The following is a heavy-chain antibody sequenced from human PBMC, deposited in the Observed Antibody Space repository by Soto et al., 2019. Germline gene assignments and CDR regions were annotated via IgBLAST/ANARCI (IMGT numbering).Heavy chain of an antibody. J-gene: IGHJ4*02. V-gene: IGHV3-30*14. Sequence: QDHLVESGGGVVQPAGSLRLSCAASGFTFSRFAMHWVRQAPGKGLEWVALISYAGRIGYYADSVQGRFSISRDNAKNTLYLQMNSLGAEDSAVYFCARSRGASRYELDYWGQGTMVTVSS. D-gene: IGHD3-16*01. CDR3: ARSRGASRYELDY. CDR1: GFTFSRFA. CDR2: ISYAGRIG.